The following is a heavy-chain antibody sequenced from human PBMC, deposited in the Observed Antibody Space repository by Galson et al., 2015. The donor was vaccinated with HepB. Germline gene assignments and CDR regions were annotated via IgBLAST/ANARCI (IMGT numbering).Heavy chain of an antibody. D-gene: IGHD3-10*01. CDR2: ISNDGNNK. V-gene: IGHV3-30-3*01. CDR3: ARGRGGSGTYPNNWFDP. Sequence: SLRLSCAASGFIFSSYAMHWVRQAPGKGLEWVAVISNDGNNKYNADSVKGRFTISRDNSKNTLYLQVNSLRAEDTAVYHCARGRGGSGTYPNNWFDPWGQGTLVTVSS. CDR1: GFIFSSYA. J-gene: IGHJ5*02.